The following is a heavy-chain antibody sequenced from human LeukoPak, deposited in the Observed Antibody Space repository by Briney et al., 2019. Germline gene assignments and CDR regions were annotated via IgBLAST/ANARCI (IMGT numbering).Heavy chain of an antibody. CDR3: ARELDGSGSFDY. J-gene: IGHJ4*02. D-gene: IGHD3-10*01. CDR2: INSNGRST. Sequence: GGSLRLSCAASGFTFSRYTMHWVRQAPGKRLEYFSAINSNGRSTYYADSVKGRFTLSGDNSRNTLYLQMGSLRIEDTTVYYCARELDGSGSFDYWGQGTLVTVSS. V-gene: IGHV3-64*02. CDR1: GFTFSRYT.